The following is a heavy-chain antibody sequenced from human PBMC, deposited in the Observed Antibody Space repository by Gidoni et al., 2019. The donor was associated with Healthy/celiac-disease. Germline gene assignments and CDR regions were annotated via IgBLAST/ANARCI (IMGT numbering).Heavy chain of an antibody. Sequence: EVQLVESGGGLVQPGGSLRLSCAASGFTFSSYSMNWVRQAPGKGLEWVSYISSSSSTIYYADSVKGRFTISRDNAKNSLYLQMNSLRDEDTAVYYCARAQPTMIVVVIKGPDYYYGMDVWGQGTTVTVSS. V-gene: IGHV3-48*02. D-gene: IGHD3-22*01. CDR1: GFTFSSYS. CDR2: ISSSSSTI. J-gene: IGHJ6*02. CDR3: ARAQPTMIVVVIKGPDYYYGMDV.